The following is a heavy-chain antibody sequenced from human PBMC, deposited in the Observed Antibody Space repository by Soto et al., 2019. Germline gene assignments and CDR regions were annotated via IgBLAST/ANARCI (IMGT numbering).Heavy chain of an antibody. V-gene: IGHV4-59*01. CDR2: IYYSGST. J-gene: IGHJ5*02. CDR1: GGSISSYY. CDR3: ARGTTYYDFWSGGGYWFDP. D-gene: IGHD3-3*01. Sequence: QVQLQESGPGLVKPSETLSLTCTVSGGSISSYYWSWIRQPPGKGLEWIGYIYYSGSTNYNPSLKSRVTISVDTSKNQFSLKLSSVTAADTAVYYCARGTTYYDFWSGGGYWFDPRGQGTLVTVSS.